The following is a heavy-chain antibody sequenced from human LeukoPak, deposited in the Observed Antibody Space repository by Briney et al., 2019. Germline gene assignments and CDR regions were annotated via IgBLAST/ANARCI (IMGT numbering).Heavy chain of an antibody. J-gene: IGHJ4*02. D-gene: IGHD3-22*01. CDR2: IYWDDDR. CDR1: GFSLTTRGVG. V-gene: IGHV2-5*02. Sequence: SGPTLANPTQTLTLTCTFSGFSLTTRGVGVGWIRQPPGRALEWLALIYWDDDRRYSPSLKSRLTITKDTSKNQVVLTMTNMDPVDTVTYFCAHRKNYYDSSVFDNWGQGTLVTVSS. CDR3: AHRKNYYDSSVFDN.